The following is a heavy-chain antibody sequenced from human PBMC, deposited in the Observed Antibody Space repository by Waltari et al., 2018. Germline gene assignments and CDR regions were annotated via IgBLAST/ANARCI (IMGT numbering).Heavy chain of an antibody. CDR1: GFTFSSYS. J-gene: IGHJ3*02. D-gene: IGHD6-6*01. CDR2: ISSSSSTI. V-gene: IGHV3-48*04. CDR3: ARDRRRGSSSGGDAFDI. Sequence: EVQLVESGGGLVQPGGSLRLSCAASGFTFSSYSMNWVRQAPGKGLEWVSYISSSSSTIYYADSVKGRFTISRDNAKNSLYLQMNSLRAEDTAVYYCARDRRRGSSSGGDAFDIWGQGTMVTVSS.